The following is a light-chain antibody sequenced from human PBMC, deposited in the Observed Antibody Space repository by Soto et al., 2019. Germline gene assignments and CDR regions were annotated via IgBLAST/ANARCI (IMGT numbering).Light chain of an antibody. CDR3: QNYNSYTEA. Sequence: DIPMTQSPSTLSGSVGDRVTITCRASQTISSWLAWYQQKPGKAPKLLIYKASTLKSGVPSRFSGSGSGTEFTPTISSLQPDDFATYYCQNYNSYTEAFGQGTKVELK. CDR2: KAS. CDR1: QTISSW. J-gene: IGKJ1*01. V-gene: IGKV1-5*03.